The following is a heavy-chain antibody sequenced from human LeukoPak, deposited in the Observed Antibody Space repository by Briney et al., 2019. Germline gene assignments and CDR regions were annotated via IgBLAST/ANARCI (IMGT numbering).Heavy chain of an antibody. CDR2: IGDSGGST. V-gene: IGHV3-23*01. Sequence: PGGSLSLSCSASGFTFSSYAMSWVRQAPGKGLEWVSVIGDSGGSTYYADSVKGRFTISRDNSKNTLYLQMNSLRAEDAAVYYCGKGGIMQSNSPGLQYFDPWGGGTLVSVSS. CDR3: GKGGIMQSNSPGLQYFDP. CDR1: GFTFSSYA. J-gene: IGHJ2*01. D-gene: IGHD3-16*01.